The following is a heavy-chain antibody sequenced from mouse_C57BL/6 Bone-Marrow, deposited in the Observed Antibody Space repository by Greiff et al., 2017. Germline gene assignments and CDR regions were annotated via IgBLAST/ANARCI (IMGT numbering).Heavy chain of an antibody. D-gene: IGHD1-1*01. CDR2: IWSGGST. J-gene: IGHJ1*03. Sequence: VQLQQSGPGLVQPSQSLSITCTVSGFSLTSYGVHWVRQSPGKGLEWLGVIWSGGSTDYNAAFISRLSISKDNSKSQVFFKMNSLQADDPAIYYCASLYYGSSYGYFDVWGTGTTVTVSS. CDR3: ASLYYGSSYGYFDV. CDR1: GFSLTSYG. V-gene: IGHV2-2*01.